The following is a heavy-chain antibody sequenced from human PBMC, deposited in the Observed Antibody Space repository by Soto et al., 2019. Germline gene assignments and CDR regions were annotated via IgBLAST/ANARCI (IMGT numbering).Heavy chain of an antibody. CDR3: AKDWADYCSSTSCYSLGDSWFDP. CDR2: ISGSGGST. J-gene: IGHJ5*02. Sequence: PGGSLRLSCAASGFTFSSYAMSWVRQAPGKGLEWVSAISGSGGSTYYADSVKGRFTISRDNSKNTLYLQMNSLRAEDTAVYYCAKDWADYCSSTSCYSLGDSWFDPWGQGTLVTVSS. CDR1: GFTFSSYA. V-gene: IGHV3-23*01. D-gene: IGHD2-2*01.